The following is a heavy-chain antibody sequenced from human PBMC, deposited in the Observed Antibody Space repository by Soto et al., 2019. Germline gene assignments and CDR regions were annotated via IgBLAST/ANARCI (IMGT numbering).Heavy chain of an antibody. V-gene: IGHV1-2*02. J-gene: IGHJ3*02. Sequence: QVHLVQSGAEVKKPGASVKVSCKASRDTFTGYYMHWVRQAPGQGLEWMGWINPNSGGPNYAQKFQGRVTMTRDTSINTVYMELSRLRSDDTAVYYCASARIPDAFDIWGQGTMVTVSS. CDR2: INPNSGGP. CDR1: RDTFTGYY. CDR3: ASARIPDAFDI.